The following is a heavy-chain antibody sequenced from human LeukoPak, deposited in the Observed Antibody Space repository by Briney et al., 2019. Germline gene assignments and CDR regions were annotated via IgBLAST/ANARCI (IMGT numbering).Heavy chain of an antibody. J-gene: IGHJ3*02. D-gene: IGHD3-10*01. CDR3: ARAAVTMVRGPMGAFDI. CDR1: GYTFSSYE. V-gene: IGHV1-2*02. Sequence: ASVKVSCKTSGYTFSSYEINWVRQATGRGLEWMGWINPNSGGTNYAQKFQGRVTMTRDTSISTAYMELSRLRSDDTAVYYCARAAVTMVRGPMGAFDIWGQGTMVTVSS. CDR2: INPNSGGT.